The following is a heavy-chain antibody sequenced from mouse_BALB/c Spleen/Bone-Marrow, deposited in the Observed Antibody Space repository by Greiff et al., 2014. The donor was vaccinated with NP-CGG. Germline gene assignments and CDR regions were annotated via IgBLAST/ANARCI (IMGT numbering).Heavy chain of an antibody. CDR2: IWAGGST. CDR1: GFSLTTYG. D-gene: IGHD1-1*01. J-gene: IGHJ1*01. V-gene: IGHV2-9*02. CDR3: ARNLLPPYWYFDV. Sequence: VQLVESGPVLVAPSQSLSITCTVSGFSLTTYGVHWVRQSPGKGLEWLGVIWAGGSTNYNSTLMSRLSISKDNSKNQVFLKMNSLQTDDTAIYYCARNLLPPYWYFDVWGAGTTVTVSS.